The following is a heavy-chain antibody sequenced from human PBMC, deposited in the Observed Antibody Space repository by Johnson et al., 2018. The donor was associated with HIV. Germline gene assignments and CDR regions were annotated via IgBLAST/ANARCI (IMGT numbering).Heavy chain of an antibody. CDR2: INWNGGST. CDR1: GFTFDDYG. CDR3: ARGGNRYYNFWSGYYRDAFDI. D-gene: IGHD3-3*01. V-gene: IGHV3-20*04. Sequence: VQLVESGGGLIQPGGSLRLSCAASGFTFDDYGMSWVRQAPGKGLEWVSGINWNGGSTGYADSVKGRFTISRDNSKNTLYLQMNSLRAEDTAVYYCARGGNRYYNFWSGYYRDAFDIWGQGTMVTVSS. J-gene: IGHJ3*02.